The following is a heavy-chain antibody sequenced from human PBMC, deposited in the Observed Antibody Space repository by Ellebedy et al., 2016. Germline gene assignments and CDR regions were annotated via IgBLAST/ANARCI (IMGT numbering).Heavy chain of an antibody. J-gene: IGHJ4*02. CDR3: AGGGGELLPAGY. V-gene: IGHV4-39*01. Sequence: GSLRLSCTVSGGSISSSSYYWGWIRQPPGKGLEWIGSIYYSGSTYYNPSLKSRVTISVDTSKNQFSLKLSSVTAADTAVYYCAGGGGELLPAGYWGQGTLVTVSS. CDR2: IYYSGST. CDR1: GGSISSSSYY. D-gene: IGHD1-26*01.